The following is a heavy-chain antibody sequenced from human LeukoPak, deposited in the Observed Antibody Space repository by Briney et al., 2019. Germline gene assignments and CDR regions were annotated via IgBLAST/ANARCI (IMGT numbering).Heavy chain of an antibody. V-gene: IGHV4-31*03. CDR1: GGSISSGGYY. J-gene: IGHJ6*02. Sequence: SETLSLTCTVSGGSISSGGYYWSWIRQHPGKGLEWTGYIYYSGSTYYNPSLKSRVTISVDTSKNQFSLKLSSVTAADTAVYYCARGDGDYETEYYYYGMDVWGQGTTVTVSS. CDR2: IYYSGST. CDR3: ARGDGDYETEYYYYGMDV. D-gene: IGHD4-17*01.